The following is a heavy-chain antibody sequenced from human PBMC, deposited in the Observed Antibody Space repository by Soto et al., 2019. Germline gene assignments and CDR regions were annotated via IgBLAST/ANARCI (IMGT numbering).Heavy chain of an antibody. Sequence: ASVKVSCKASGYTFTGYYMHWVRQAPGQGLEWMGWINPNSGGTNYAQKFQGWVTMTRDTSISTAHMELSRLRSDDTAVYYCARSDSSGYYYDAFDIWGQGTMVTVSS. CDR3: ARSDSSGYYYDAFDI. CDR1: GYTFTGYY. V-gene: IGHV1-2*04. CDR2: INPNSGGT. D-gene: IGHD3-22*01. J-gene: IGHJ3*02.